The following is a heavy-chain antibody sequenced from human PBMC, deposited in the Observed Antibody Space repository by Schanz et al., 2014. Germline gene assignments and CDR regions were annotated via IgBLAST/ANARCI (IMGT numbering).Heavy chain of an antibody. J-gene: IGHJ2*01. CDR3: AKDLGVDCGDGCFNWYFDL. Sequence: DVQLLESGGGLVQPGGSLRLSCAASGFTFTNYAMSWVRQAPGKGLEWVSLISDSGDTAYYADSVKGRFTISRDNSRSTMYLQMNSLRAEDTAVYFCAKDLGVDCGDGCFNWYFDLWGRGTLVTVSS. D-gene: IGHD2-21*02. V-gene: IGHV3-23*01. CDR2: ISDSGDTA. CDR1: GFTFTNYA.